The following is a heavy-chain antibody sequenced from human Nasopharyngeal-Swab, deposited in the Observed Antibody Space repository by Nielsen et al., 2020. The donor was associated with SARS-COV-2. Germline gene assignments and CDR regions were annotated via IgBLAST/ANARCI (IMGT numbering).Heavy chain of an antibody. D-gene: IGHD2-21*01. V-gene: IGHV3-21*01. CDR3: ARDRWGWLPIGDAFDI. CDR1: GFTFSSYS. CDR2: ISSSSSYI. J-gene: IGHJ3*02. Sequence: GESLKISCAASGFTFSSYSMNWVRQAPGKGLEWVSSISSSSSYIYYADSVKGRFTISRDNAKNSLYLQMNSLRAEGTAVYYCARDRWGWLPIGDAFDIWGQGTMVTVSS.